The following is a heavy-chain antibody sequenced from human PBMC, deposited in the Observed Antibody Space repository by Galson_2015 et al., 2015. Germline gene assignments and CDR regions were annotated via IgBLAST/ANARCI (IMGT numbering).Heavy chain of an antibody. D-gene: IGHD3-3*01. CDR3: ARDTGGYDFWTKDYYYYGMDV. J-gene: IGHJ6*02. CDR1: GGTFSSYA. CDR2: IIPIFGTA. Sequence: SVKVSCKASGGTFSSYAISWVRQAPGQGLEWMGGIIPIFGTANYAQKFQGRVTITADESTSTAYMELSSLRSEDTAVYYCARDTGGYDFWTKDYYYYGMDVWGQGTTVTVSS. V-gene: IGHV1-69*13.